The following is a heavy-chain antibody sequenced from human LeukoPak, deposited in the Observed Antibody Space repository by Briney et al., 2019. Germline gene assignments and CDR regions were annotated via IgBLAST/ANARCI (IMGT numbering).Heavy chain of an antibody. V-gene: IGHV3-7*01. D-gene: IGHD1-26*01. CDR1: GFTFSSYG. CDR2: IKQDGSEK. J-gene: IGHJ4*02. Sequence: GGSLRLSCAASGFTFSSYGMNWVGQAPGKGREGGANIKQDGSEKYKVDSVKGRFTISRDNAKNSLYLQMNSLRAEDTAVYYCARDSGGGDYFDYWGQGTLVTVSS. CDR3: ARDSGGGDYFDY.